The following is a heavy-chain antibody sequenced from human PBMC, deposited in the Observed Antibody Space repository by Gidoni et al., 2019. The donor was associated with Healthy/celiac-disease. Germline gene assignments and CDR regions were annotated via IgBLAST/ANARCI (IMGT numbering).Heavy chain of an antibody. Sequence: QVQLVQSGAEVKKPGASVKVSCTASGYTFTSYDINWVRQATGQGLEWMGWMNPNSGNTGYAQKFQGRVTMTRNTSISTAYRELSSLRSEDTAVYYCARGVYSYGYYYYGMDVWGQGTTVTVSS. CDR3: ARGVYSYGYYYYGMDV. CDR2: MNPNSGNT. V-gene: IGHV1-8*01. CDR1: GYTFTSYD. D-gene: IGHD5-18*01. J-gene: IGHJ6*02.